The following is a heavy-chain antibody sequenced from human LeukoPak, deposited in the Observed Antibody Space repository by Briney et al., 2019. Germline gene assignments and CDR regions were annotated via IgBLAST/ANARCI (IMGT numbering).Heavy chain of an antibody. CDR1: GFTFSDYG. V-gene: IGHV3-48*04. Sequence: GGSLRLSCAASGFTFSDYGMHWVRQSPGKGLEWISYISFSNTTIYYADSVKGRFTISRDNAKNSLYLQMNSLRAEDTAVYYCAELGITMIGGVWGKGTTVTISS. CDR3: AELGITMIGGV. J-gene: IGHJ6*04. D-gene: IGHD3-10*02. CDR2: ISFSNTTI.